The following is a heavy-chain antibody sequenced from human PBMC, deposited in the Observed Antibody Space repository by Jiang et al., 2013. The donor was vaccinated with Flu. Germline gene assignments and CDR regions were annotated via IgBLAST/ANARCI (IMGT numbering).Heavy chain of an antibody. CDR1: DGSIHDYH. CDR2: IYYDGSA. CDR3: AGLRLVTYYSDSSSNPKTQSYLDY. J-gene: IGHJ4*02. Sequence: KPSETLSLTCTVSDGSIHDYHWIWIRQSPGKGLESLGYIYYDGSANYNPSLKSRVTISVDTSKNQFSLKLTSVTAADTAVYYRAGLRLVTYYSDSSSNPKTQSYLDYWGQGTLVTVSS. V-gene: IGHV4-59*01. D-gene: IGHD3-22*01.